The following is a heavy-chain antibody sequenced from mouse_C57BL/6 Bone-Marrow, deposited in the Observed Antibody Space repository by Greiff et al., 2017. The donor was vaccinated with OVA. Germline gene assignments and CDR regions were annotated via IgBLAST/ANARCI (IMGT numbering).Heavy chain of an antibody. CDR2: INPNNGGT. CDR1: GYTFTDYY. D-gene: IGHD1-1*01. CDR3: ARGVITTVVATNYYAMDY. Sequence: VQLQQSGPELVKPGASVKISCKASGYTFTDYYMNWVKQSHGKSLEWIGDINPNNGGTSYNQKFKGKATLTVDKSSSTAYMELRSLTSEDSAVYYCARGVITTVVATNYYAMDYWGQGTSVTVSS. V-gene: IGHV1-26*01. J-gene: IGHJ4*01.